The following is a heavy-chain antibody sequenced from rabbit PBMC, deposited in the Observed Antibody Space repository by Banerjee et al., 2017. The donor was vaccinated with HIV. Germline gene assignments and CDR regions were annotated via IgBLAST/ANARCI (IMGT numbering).Heavy chain of an antibody. V-gene: IGHV1S47*01. CDR2: IYPGFDIS. D-gene: IGHD7-1*01. CDR3: ARDMSGDPGYTYDL. CDR1: GIDFSSYG. J-gene: IGHJ3*01. Sequence: ELVESGGGLVQPGESLQLSCKASGIDFSSYGISWVRQAPGKGPEWIAYIYPGFDISNYATSVKGRFTISSDNAQNTVFLQMTSLTASDTATYFCARDMSGDPGYTYDLWGQGTLVTVS.